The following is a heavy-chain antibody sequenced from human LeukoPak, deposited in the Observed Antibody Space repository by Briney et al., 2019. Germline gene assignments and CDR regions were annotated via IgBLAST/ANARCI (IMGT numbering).Heavy chain of an antibody. CDR1: GFTFSSYG. D-gene: IGHD1-7*01. J-gene: IGHJ4*02. CDR2: ISYDGSNK. CDR3: AKPVGNWNYVFDY. V-gene: IGHV3-30*18. Sequence: GGSLRLSCAASGFTFSSYGMHWVRQAPAKGMEWVAVISYDGSNKYYADSVKGRFTISRDNSKNTLYLQMNSLRAEDTAVYYCAKPVGNWNYVFDYWGQGTLVTVSS.